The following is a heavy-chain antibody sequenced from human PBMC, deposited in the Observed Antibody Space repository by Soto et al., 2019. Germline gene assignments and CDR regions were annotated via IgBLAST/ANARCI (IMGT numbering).Heavy chain of an antibody. CDR1: GYSISSGYY. CDR2: IYHSGST. J-gene: IGHJ4*02. CDR3: ARTDILTGYYNY. Sequence: SETLSLTCAVSGYSISSGYYWGWIRQPPGKGLEWIGSIYHSGSTYYNPSLKSRVTISVDTSKNQFSLKLSSVTAADTAVYYCARTDILTGYYNYWGQGTLVTVSS. D-gene: IGHD3-9*01. V-gene: IGHV4-38-2*01.